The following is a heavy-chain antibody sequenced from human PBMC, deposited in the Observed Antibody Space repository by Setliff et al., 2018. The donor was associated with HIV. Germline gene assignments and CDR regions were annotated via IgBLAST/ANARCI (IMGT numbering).Heavy chain of an antibody. D-gene: IGHD6-19*01. Sequence: PSETLSLTCTVSGGSISGYYWSWIRRPAGKGLEWIGRIYTTGSTNYNPSLKSRVTMSVDTSKNQFSLKLSSVTAADTAMYYCARGSDTTGWSRYYYYMDVWGKGTTVTVSS. V-gene: IGHV4-4*07. CDR1: GGSISGYY. CDR2: IYTTGST. J-gene: IGHJ6*03. CDR3: ARGSDTTGWSRYYYYMDV.